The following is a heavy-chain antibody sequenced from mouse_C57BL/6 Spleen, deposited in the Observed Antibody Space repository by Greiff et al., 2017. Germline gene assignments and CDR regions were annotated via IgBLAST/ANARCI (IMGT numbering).Heavy chain of an antibody. CDR3: ARDYYGSSYGAMDY. CDR2: INPNNGGT. Sequence: VQLQQSGPELVKPGASVKMSCKASGYTFTDYNMHWVKQSHGKSLEWIGYINPNNGGTSYNQKFKGKATLTVNKSSSTAYMELRSLTSEDSAVYYCARDYYGSSYGAMDYWGQGTSVTVSS. V-gene: IGHV1-22*01. CDR1: GYTFTDYN. D-gene: IGHD1-1*01. J-gene: IGHJ4*01.